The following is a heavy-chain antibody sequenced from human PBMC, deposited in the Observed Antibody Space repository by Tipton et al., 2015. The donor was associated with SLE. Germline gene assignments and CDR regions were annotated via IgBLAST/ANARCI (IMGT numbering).Heavy chain of an antibody. CDR2: ISGSGGST. CDR3: ARTSGYDDAFDI. CDR1: GFTFSSYA. Sequence: SLRLSCAASGFTFSSYAMSWVRQAPGKGLEWVSAISGSGGSTYYADSVKGRFTISRDNSKNTLYLQMNSLRAEDTAVYYCARTSGYDDAFDIWGQGTMVTVSS. J-gene: IGHJ3*02. V-gene: IGHV3-23*01. D-gene: IGHD5-12*01.